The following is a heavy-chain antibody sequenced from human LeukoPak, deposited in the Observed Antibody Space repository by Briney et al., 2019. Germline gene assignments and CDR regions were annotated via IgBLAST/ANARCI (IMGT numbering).Heavy chain of an antibody. CDR3: ARGGGYRGYGQDY. D-gene: IGHD5-12*01. Sequence: PGGSLRLSCAASGFTFSSYAMHWVRQAPGKGLEYVSAISSNGDSTYYANSVKGRFTIPRDNSKNTLYLQMGSLRVEDMAVYYCARGGGYRGYGQDYWGQGTLVTVSS. CDR1: GFTFSSYA. V-gene: IGHV3-64*01. CDR2: ISSNGDST. J-gene: IGHJ4*02.